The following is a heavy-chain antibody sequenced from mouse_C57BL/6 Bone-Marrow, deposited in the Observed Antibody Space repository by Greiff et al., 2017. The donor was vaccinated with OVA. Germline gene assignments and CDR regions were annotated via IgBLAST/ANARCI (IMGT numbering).Heavy chain of an antibody. D-gene: IGHD2-4*01. J-gene: IGHJ4*01. CDR3: ARPDYDDAMDY. CDR2: IYPGDGDT. Sequence: QVQLKESGPELVKPGASVKISCKASGYAFSSSWMNWVKQRPGKGLEWIGRIYPGDGDTNYNGKFKGKATLTADKSSSTAYMQLSSLTSEDSAVYFCARPDYDDAMDYCGQGTSVTVSS. CDR1: GYAFSSSW. V-gene: IGHV1-82*01.